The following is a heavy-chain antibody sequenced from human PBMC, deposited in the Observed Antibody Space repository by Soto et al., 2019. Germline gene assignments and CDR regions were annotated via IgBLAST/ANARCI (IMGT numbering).Heavy chain of an antibody. V-gene: IGHV4-31*03. CDR1: GGSISSGGYY. J-gene: IGHJ6*02. CDR2: IYYSGST. Sequence: PSETLSLTCTVSGGSISSGGYYWSWIRQHPGKGLEWIGYIYYSGSTYYNPSLKSRVTISVDTSKNQFSLKLSSVTAADTAVYYCASYYDFWSGYYPPYYYGMDVWGQGTTVTVSS. CDR3: ASYYDFWSGYYPPYYYGMDV. D-gene: IGHD3-3*01.